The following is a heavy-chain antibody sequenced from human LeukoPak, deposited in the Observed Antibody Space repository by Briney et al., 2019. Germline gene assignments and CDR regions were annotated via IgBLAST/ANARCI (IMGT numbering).Heavy chain of an antibody. CDR3: ARDPSAATRSGYDPRRFDY. V-gene: IGHV3-33*01. CDR2: IWYDGSNK. D-gene: IGHD5-12*01. J-gene: IGHJ4*02. Sequence: GGSLRLSCTASGFTFREYGMHWVRQAPGKGLEWVAVIWYDGSNKYYADSAKGRFTISRDNSKNTLDLQMNSMRVEDTAVYYCARDPSAATRSGYDPRRFDYWGQGTLVTVSS. CDR1: GFTFREYG.